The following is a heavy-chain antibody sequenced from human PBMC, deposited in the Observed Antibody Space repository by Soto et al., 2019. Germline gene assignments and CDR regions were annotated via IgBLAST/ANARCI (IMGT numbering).Heavy chain of an antibody. J-gene: IGHJ4*02. CDR1: GFTFSSYW. CDR3: ARDVCSGGSCYLAY. Sequence: EVQLVESGGGLVQPGGSLRLSCAASGFTFSSYWMSWVRQAPGKGLEWVANIKQDGSEKYYVDSVKGRFTISRDNAKNSLNLQMNSLRAEDTAVYYWARDVCSGGSCYLAYWGQGTLVTVSS. D-gene: IGHD2-15*01. CDR2: IKQDGSEK. V-gene: IGHV3-7*01.